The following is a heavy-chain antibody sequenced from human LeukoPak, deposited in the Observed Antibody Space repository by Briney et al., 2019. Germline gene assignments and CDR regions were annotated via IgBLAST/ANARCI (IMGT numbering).Heavy chain of an antibody. J-gene: IGHJ5*02. CDR1: GYTFTSYY. CDR3: ARRVPGYDSSGYYYWFDP. V-gene: IGHV1-46*01. D-gene: IGHD3-22*01. Sequence: ASVEVSCKASGYTFTSYYMHWVRQAPGQGLEWMGIINPSGGSTSYAQKFQGRVTMTRDTSTSTVYMELSSLRSEDTAVYYCARRVPGYDSSGYYYWFDPWGQGTLVTVSS. CDR2: INPSGGST.